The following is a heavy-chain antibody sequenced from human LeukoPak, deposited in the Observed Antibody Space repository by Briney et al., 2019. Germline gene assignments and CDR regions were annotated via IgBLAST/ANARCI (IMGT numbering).Heavy chain of an antibody. D-gene: IGHD2-21*02. Sequence: GGSLRLSCAASGFTFSNYAMHWVRQAPGKGREYVSAITGNGVSTYYANSVKGRFTISRDNSKNTLYLQMGSLRAEDMAVYYCAKVTGGYYYYGMDVWGKGTTVTVSS. CDR3: AKVTGGYYYYGMDV. CDR1: GFTFSNYA. CDR2: ITGNGVST. V-gene: IGHV3-64*01. J-gene: IGHJ6*04.